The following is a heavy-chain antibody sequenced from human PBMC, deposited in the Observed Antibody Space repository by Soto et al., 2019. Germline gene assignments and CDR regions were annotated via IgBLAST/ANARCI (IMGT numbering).Heavy chain of an antibody. CDR3: AKGRILYYISSTTLPAFDI. CDR1: GFTFSSYG. D-gene: IGHD2-8*01. V-gene: IGHV3-30*18. J-gene: IGHJ3*02. Sequence: GGSLRLSCAASGFTFSSYGMHWVRQAPGKGLEWVAVISYDGSNKYYADSVKGRFTISRDNSKNTLYLQMNSLRAEDTAVYYCAKGRILYYISSTTLPAFDIWGQGTMVTVSS. CDR2: ISYDGSNK.